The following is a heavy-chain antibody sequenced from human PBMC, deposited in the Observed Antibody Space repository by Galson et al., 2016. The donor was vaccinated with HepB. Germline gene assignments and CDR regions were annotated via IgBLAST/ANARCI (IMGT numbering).Heavy chain of an antibody. CDR2: IGSRGDDT. V-gene: IGHV3-21*01. Sequence: SLRLSCAGSGFTFSSHPMNWVRQAPGKGLEWVSSIGSRGDDTYYADSVKGRFTVSRDNAKNSLYLQMNCLRDEDTAVYYCARDGGIPGAAFDIWGQGTMVTVSS. D-gene: IGHD3-16*01. CDR3: ARDGGIPGAAFDI. J-gene: IGHJ3*02. CDR1: GFTFSSHP.